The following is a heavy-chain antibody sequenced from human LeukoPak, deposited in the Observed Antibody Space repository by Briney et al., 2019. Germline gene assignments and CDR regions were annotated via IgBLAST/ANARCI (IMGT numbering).Heavy chain of an antibody. CDR2: ISGSSTYI. Sequence: SGGCRRLSCAAAGFTFSAYSMNWVRQAPGKGLEWVSSISGSSTYIYYADSVKGRFIISRDNAKNSLYLQMNSLRAEDTAVYYCAREDTYGYRNDYWGQGTLVTVTS. CDR3: AREDTYGYRNDY. CDR1: GFTFSAYS. D-gene: IGHD5-18*01. V-gene: IGHV3-21*01. J-gene: IGHJ4*02.